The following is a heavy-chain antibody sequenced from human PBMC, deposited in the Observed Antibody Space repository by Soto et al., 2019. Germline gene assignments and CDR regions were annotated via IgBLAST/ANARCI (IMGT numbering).Heavy chain of an antibody. V-gene: IGHV4-34*01. D-gene: IGHD3-16*01. CDR2: INHSGST. CDR3: ATGGWGGFDY. Sequence: QVQLQQWGAGLLKPSETLSLTCAVYGGSFSGYYWSWIRQPPGKGLEWIGEINHSGSTNYNPSLKSRVTISVDTSKNQFSLKLSSVTAADTAVYYCATGGWGGFDYWGQGTLVTVSS. CDR1: GGSFSGYY. J-gene: IGHJ4*02.